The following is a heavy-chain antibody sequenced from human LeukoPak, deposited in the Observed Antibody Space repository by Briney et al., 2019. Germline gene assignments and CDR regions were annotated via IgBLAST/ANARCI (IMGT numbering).Heavy chain of an antibody. V-gene: IGHV4-59*08. CDR3: ARHGLKLVGASTIYFDN. Sequence: IPSETLSLTCSVSGGSISINYWSWIRLSPEKGLEWIGYIHSSGSTDYNPSFKSRVVVSVDTSKNQFSLKLYSVTAADTAVYYCARHGLKLVGASTIYFDNWGQGTLVTVSS. CDR2: IHSSGST. J-gene: IGHJ4*02. CDR1: GGSISINY. D-gene: IGHD1-26*01.